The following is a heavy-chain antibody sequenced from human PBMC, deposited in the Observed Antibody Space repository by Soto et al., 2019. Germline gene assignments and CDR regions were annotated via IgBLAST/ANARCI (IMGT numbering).Heavy chain of an antibody. CDR1: GFTFSSYG. CDR3: AKDRTMDV. Sequence: QVQLVESGGGVVQPGRSLRLSCAASGFTFSSYGMHWVRQAPGKGLEWVAVISYDGSNKYYADSVKGRFTISRDNSKNTLYMQMNSLRAEDRAVYYCAKDRTMDVWGQGTTVTVSS. V-gene: IGHV3-30*18. J-gene: IGHJ6*02. CDR2: ISYDGSNK.